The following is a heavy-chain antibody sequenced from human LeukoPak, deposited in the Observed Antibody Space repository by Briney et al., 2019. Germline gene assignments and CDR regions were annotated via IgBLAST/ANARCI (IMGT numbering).Heavy chain of an antibody. CDR2: VYSGGNT. J-gene: IGHJ4*02. D-gene: IGHD2-8*01. CDR3: ARNGFDY. Sequence: GGSLRLSCAASGFIVSNYYMSWVRQAPGKGLEWVSVVYSGGNTYYADSVKGRFTISRDNSKNMLYLQMNSLRVEDTAIYYCARNGFDYWGQGTLVTVSS. CDR1: GFIVSNYY. V-gene: IGHV3-53*01.